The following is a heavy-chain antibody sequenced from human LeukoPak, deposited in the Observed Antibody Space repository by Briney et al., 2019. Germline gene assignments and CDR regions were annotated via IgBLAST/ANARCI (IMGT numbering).Heavy chain of an antibody. CDR2: IRYDGSNQ. CDR3: AKDMEYYYDGSGDY. CDR1: GFSFSSYG. J-gene: IGHJ4*02. D-gene: IGHD3-22*01. V-gene: IGHV3-30*02. Sequence: PGGSLRLSCAASGFSFSSYGMHWVRQAPGKGLEWVTFIRYDGSNQYYADSVKGRFTISRDNSRNTLHLEMNSLRPEDTAVYYCAKDMEYYYDGSGDYWGQGTLVTVSS.